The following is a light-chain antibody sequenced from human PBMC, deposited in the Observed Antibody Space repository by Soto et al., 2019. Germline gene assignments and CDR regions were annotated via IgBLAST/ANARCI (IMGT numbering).Light chain of an antibody. CDR1: SSDVGGYNF. CDR2: EVT. V-gene: IGLV2-14*01. Sequence: QSVLTQPASVSGSPGQSITISCTGTSSDVGGYNFVSWYQQHPYKAPKLMIYEVTNRPSGVSNRFSGSKSGNTASLTISGLQAEDEAAYYCSSYGSGSTYVFGTGTKVTVL. J-gene: IGLJ1*01. CDR3: SSYGSGSTYV.